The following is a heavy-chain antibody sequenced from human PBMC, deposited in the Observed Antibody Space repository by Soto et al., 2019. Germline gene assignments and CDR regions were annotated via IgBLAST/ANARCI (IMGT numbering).Heavy chain of an antibody. CDR1: GGSVSSGSYY. V-gene: IGHV4-61*01. J-gene: IGHJ3*02. CDR2: IYYIGST. CDR3: ARGSGPNDAFDI. D-gene: IGHD2-15*01. Sequence: QVQLQESGPGLVKPSETLSLTCTVSGGSVSSGSYYWSWIRQPPGKGLEWIGYIYYIGSTNYNPSLKSRVTISVDTSKNQFSLKLSSVTAADTAVYYCARGSGPNDAFDIWGQGTMVTVSS.